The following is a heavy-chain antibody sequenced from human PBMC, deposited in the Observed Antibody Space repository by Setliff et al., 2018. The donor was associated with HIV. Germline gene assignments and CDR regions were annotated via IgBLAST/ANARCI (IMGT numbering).Heavy chain of an antibody. J-gene: IGHJ4*02. CDR1: GVSISGHF. Sequence: PSETLSLTCFVSGVSISGHFWGWIRQPPGKGLEWIGYIYTSGTTEYNPSLDSRVTISVDTSRDQFFLNLRPVTAADTALYFCARLIHTGLLYFDYWGLGMLVTVSS. CDR3: ARLIHTGLLYFDY. V-gene: IGHV4-4*09. D-gene: IGHD2-8*02. CDR2: IYTSGTT.